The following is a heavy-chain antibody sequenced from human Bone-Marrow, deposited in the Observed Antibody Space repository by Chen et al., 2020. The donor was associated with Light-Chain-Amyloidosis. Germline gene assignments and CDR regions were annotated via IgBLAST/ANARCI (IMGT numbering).Heavy chain of an antibody. CDR3: AKDISYDDILPGYPADAFDI. V-gene: IGHV3-23*04. D-gene: IGHD3-9*01. CDR2: MSGSGGSR. J-gene: IGHJ3*02. Sequence: EVQLVESGGGLLQRGGSLRLSCAASGFAFSSYAMSWVRQAPGKGLEWVSTMSGSGGSRYYGDSVKCRLTISRDNSKNALFLQIDSLRAEDTAVYYCAKDISYDDILPGYPADAFDIWGQGTMVTVSS. CDR1: GFAFSSYA.